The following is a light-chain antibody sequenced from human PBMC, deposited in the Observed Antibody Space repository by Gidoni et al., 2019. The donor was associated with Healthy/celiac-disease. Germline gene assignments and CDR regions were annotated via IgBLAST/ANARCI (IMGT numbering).Light chain of an antibody. CDR3: QKYNSALRT. Sequence: DIQMTHSPSSLSASVSDRVTITCRASQGISNYLAWYQQKPGKVPKLLIYAASTLQSGVPSRFSGSGSGTDFTLTISRLQPEDVATYYCQKYNSALRTFGQGTKVEIK. J-gene: IGKJ1*01. CDR2: AAS. CDR1: QGISNY. V-gene: IGKV1-27*01.